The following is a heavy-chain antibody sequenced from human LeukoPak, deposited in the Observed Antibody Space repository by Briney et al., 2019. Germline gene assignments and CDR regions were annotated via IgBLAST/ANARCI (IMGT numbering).Heavy chain of an antibody. V-gene: IGHV3-23*01. Sequence: LPGGSLRLSCAASGFTFRCYAMSWVRQAPGKGLEWVSVISGSGGSTYYADSVKGRFTISRDNSKNTLDLQMNSLRAEDTAVYYCAKSVLLWFGELAYYFDYWGQGTLVTVSS. CDR1: GFTFRCYA. D-gene: IGHD3-10*01. CDR2: ISGSGGST. CDR3: AKSVLLWFGELAYYFDY. J-gene: IGHJ4*02.